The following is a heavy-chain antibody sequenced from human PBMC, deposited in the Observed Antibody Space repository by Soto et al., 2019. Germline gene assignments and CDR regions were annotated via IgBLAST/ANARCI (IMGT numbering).Heavy chain of an antibody. CDR2: MNPNSANT. Sequence: QVQLVQSGAEVKKPGASVKVSCKTSGYTFTSYDINWVRQATGQGLEWMGWMNPNSANTAYAQKFQGRVTMTRNTSIITAYMELSSLISYDTDVYYCARERYSGAFDIWGQGTMVTVSS. CDR3: ARERYSGAFDI. J-gene: IGHJ3*02. CDR1: GYTFTSYD. D-gene: IGHD1-26*01. V-gene: IGHV1-8*01.